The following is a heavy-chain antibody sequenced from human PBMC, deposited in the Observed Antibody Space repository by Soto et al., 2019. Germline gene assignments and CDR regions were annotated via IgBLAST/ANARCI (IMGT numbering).Heavy chain of an antibody. CDR2: IYSGGST. CDR3: ARAGLYCSGGSCYSRLDY. D-gene: IGHD2-15*01. CDR1: GFTVSSNY. Sequence: PGGSXRLSCAASGFTVSSNYMSWVRQAPGKGLEWVSVIYSGGSTYYADSVKGRFTISRHNSKNTLYLQMNSLRAEDTAVYYCARAGLYCSGGSCYSRLDYWGQGTLVTVSS. V-gene: IGHV3-53*04. J-gene: IGHJ4*02.